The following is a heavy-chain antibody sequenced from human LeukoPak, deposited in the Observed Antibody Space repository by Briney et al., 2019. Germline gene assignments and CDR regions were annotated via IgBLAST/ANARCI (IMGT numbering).Heavy chain of an antibody. V-gene: IGHV3-23*01. Sequence: GGSLRLSCAASGFTFSSYAMSWVRQAPGKGLEWVSAISGSGGSTYYADSVKGRFTISRDNSKNTLYLQMNSLRAEDTAVYYCAKASSSSSNYYYYYGMDVWGQGTTVTVSS. D-gene: IGHD6-6*01. J-gene: IGHJ6*02. CDR2: ISGSGGST. CDR3: AKASSSSSNYYYYYGMDV. CDR1: GFTFSSYA.